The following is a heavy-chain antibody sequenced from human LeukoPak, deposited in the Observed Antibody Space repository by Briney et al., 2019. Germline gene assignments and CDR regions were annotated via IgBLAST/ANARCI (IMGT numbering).Heavy chain of an antibody. CDR3: TRDPRGSYGPDAFDI. D-gene: IGHD2-15*01. CDR1: GFTFGDYA. CDR2: IRSKAYDVST. J-gene: IGHJ3*02. Sequence: PGGSLRLSCTASGFTFGDYAMSWVRQAPGKGLEWVGFIRSKAYDVSTEYAASVKGRFTSSRDDSKNIAYLQMNSLKTEDTAVYYCTRDPRGSYGPDAFDIWGQGTMVTVSS. V-gene: IGHV3-49*04.